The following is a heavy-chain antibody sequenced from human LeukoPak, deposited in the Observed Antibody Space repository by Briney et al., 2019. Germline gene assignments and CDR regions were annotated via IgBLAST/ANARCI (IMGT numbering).Heavy chain of an antibody. D-gene: IGHD5-12*01. CDR2: ISADGGST. CDR3: ARVWLRDYMDV. V-gene: IGHV3-23*01. J-gene: IGHJ6*03. CDR1: GFTFSSYA. Sequence: PGGSLRLSCAVSGFTFSSYAMKWVRQAPGKGLEWVSAISADGGSTHYTISVKGRFIISRDTPKNTLYLQMNNLRAEDTAVYFCARVWLRDYMDVWAKGPRSASL.